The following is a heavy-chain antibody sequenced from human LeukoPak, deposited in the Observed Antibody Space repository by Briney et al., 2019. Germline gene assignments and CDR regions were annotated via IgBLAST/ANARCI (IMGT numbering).Heavy chain of an antibody. CDR1: GGSFSGYY. Sequence: KPSETLSLTCAVYGGSFSGYYWSWIRQPPGKGLEWIGEINHSGSTNYNPSLKSRVTISVDTSKNQFSLKLSSVTAADTAVYYCARGLGYYYYMDVWGKRTTVTVSS. D-gene: IGHD7-27*01. CDR2: INHSGST. J-gene: IGHJ6*03. CDR3: ARGLGYYYYMDV. V-gene: IGHV4-34*01.